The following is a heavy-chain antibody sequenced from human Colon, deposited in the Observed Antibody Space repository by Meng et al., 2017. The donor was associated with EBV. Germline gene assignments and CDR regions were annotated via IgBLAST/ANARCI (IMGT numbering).Heavy chain of an antibody. CDR2: IYHGVNI. CDR1: LDSSTSVDYS. CDR3: VRDTRRGGGWFDP. V-gene: IGHV4-30-2*01. J-gene: IGHJ5*02. D-gene: IGHD3-10*01. Sequence: LLSESASGPVQPSHPLSLPCAVSLDSSTSVDYSWTWIRPPPGKGLEWIGYIYHGVNIYYTPSLRSRVTISVDKSRNQFSLKLTSVSAADTSVYYCVRDTRRGGGWFDPWGQGTLVTVSS.